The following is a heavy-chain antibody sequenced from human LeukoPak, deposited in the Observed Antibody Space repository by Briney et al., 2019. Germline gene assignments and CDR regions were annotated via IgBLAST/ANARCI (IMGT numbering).Heavy chain of an antibody. Sequence: PGRSLRLSCAASGFTFDVYAMHWVRHAPGKGLEWVSGISWNSGSIGYADFVKGRFTISRDNAKNSLYLQMNSLRAEDTALYYCAKGQHAYYYDSSGIRDYHYYGMDVWGQGTTVTVSS. CDR1: GFTFDVYA. V-gene: IGHV3-9*01. CDR3: AKGQHAYYYDSSGIRDYHYYGMDV. CDR2: ISWNSGSI. J-gene: IGHJ6*02. D-gene: IGHD3-22*01.